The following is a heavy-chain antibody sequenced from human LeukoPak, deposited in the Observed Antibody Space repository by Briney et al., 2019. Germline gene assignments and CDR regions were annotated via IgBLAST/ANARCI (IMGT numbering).Heavy chain of an antibody. V-gene: IGHV1-69*02. Sequence: SSVKVSCKASGCTFISYTISWVRQAPGQGVEWMGRIIPILGIAKYAQKFQGRATITADEATSPAYMELSSLRSEDTAVYYCARGSGTTENYYYYMDVWGKGTTVTVSS. CDR1: GCTFISYT. J-gene: IGHJ6*03. CDR2: IIPILGIA. D-gene: IGHD1-1*01. CDR3: ARGSGTTENYYYYMDV.